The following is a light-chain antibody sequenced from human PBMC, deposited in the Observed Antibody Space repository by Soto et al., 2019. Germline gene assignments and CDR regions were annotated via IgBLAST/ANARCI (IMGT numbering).Light chain of an antibody. J-gene: IGLJ3*02. V-gene: IGLV2-8*01. CDR2: EVS. CDR3: SSYAGSNNWV. Sequence: QSALTQPPSASGSPGQSVTISCTGTSSDVADYNYVSWYQQYPGKAPKLMIYEVSKRPSGVPDRFSGSKSGNTASLTVSGLQAEDEADYYCSSYAGSNNWVLGGGTKLTVL. CDR1: SSDVADYNY.